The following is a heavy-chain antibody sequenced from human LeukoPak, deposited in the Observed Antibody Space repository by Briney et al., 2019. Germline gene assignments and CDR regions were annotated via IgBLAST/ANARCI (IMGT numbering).Heavy chain of an antibody. V-gene: IGHV1-2*02. CDR3: AASDCSGGSCYAHDY. D-gene: IGHD2-15*01. Sequence: ASVKVSCKASGGTFSSYAISWVRQAPGQGLEWMGWINPNSGGTNYAQKFQGRVTMTRDTSISTAYMELSRLRSDDTAVYYCAASDCSGGSCYAHDYWGQGTLVTVSS. CDR1: GGTFSSYA. J-gene: IGHJ4*02. CDR2: INPNSGGT.